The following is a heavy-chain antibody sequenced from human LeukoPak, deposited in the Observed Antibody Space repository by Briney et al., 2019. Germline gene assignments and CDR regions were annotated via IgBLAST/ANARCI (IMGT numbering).Heavy chain of an antibody. Sequence: SETLSLTCAVYGGSFSGYYWSWIRQPPGKGLEWIGEINHSGSTNYNPSLKSRVTISVDTSKNQFSLKLSSVTAADTAVYYCARVSSRYGGWYDYWGQGTLVTVSS. CDR2: INHSGST. V-gene: IGHV4-34*01. CDR1: GGSFSGYY. CDR3: ARVSSRYGGWYDY. J-gene: IGHJ4*02. D-gene: IGHD6-19*01.